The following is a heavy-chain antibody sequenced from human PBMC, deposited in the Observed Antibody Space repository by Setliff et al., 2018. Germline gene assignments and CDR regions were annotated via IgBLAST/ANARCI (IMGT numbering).Heavy chain of an antibody. V-gene: IGHV4-61*09. Sequence: SETLSLTCTVSGGSINSGGFYWSWLRQPAGKRLEWIGHFYSSGATDYNLSLKSRVTISLDTSKNQFSLKLTSVTAADTAVYYCARGPGAATGEGFDIWGQGTMVTVSS. CDR3: ARGPGAATGEGFDI. J-gene: IGHJ3*02. CDR1: GGSINSGGFY. D-gene: IGHD7-27*01. CDR2: FYSSGAT.